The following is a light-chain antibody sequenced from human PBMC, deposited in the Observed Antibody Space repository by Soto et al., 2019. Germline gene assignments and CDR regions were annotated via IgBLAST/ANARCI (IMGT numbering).Light chain of an antibody. J-gene: IGKJ2*01. CDR1: QSVSSN. Sequence: EIVMTQSPATLSVSPGERATLSCRASQSVSSNLAWYQQKPGQAPRLLIYGASTRATGIPARFSGSGSGTEFTLTISSLQSEEFAVYYCQQYNNYTFGQGTKLEIK. CDR2: GAS. V-gene: IGKV3-15*01. CDR3: QQYNNYT.